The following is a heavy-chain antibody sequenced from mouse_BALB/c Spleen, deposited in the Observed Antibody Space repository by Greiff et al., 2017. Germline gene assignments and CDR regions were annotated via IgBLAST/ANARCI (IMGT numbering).Heavy chain of an antibody. CDR2: IWWDDDK. Sequence: QVTLKVSGPGILQPSQTLSLTCSFSGFSLSTSGMGVGWIRQPSGKGLVWLAHIWWDDDKRYNTALKSRLTISKDTSSNQVFLKIASVDTADTAAFYCARIGGGTKDFDYWGQGTTLTVSA. CDR1: GFSLSTSGMG. J-gene: IGHJ2*01. CDR3: ARIGGGTKDFDY. D-gene: IGHD1-1*01. V-gene: IGHV8-8*01.